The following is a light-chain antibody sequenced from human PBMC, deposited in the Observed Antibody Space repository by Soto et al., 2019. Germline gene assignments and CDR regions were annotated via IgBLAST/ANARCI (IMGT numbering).Light chain of an antibody. CDR3: QQYGSSPT. J-gene: IGKJ1*01. V-gene: IGKV3-20*01. CDR1: QSVSSSY. Sequence: EIVLTQSPGTLSLSPGERATLSCRSSQSVSSSYLTWYQQKPGQAPRLPIYDVSSRATGIPDRFSGSGSGTDFPLTISRLEPEDFAVYYCQQYGSSPTCGQGTKVEIK. CDR2: DVS.